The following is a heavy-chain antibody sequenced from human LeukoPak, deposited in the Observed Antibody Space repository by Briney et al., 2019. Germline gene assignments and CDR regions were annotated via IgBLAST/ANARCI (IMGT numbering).Heavy chain of an antibody. CDR1: GYTFTGYY. Sequence: GASVKVSCKASGYTFTGYYMHWVRQAPGQGLEWRGWINPNRGGTNYAQQFQGRVTMTRDTSISTAYMELSRLRSDDTAVYYCARGEQQLATLDYWGQGTLVTVSS. J-gene: IGHJ4*02. V-gene: IGHV1-2*02. CDR3: ARGEQQLATLDY. D-gene: IGHD6-13*01. CDR2: INPNRGGT.